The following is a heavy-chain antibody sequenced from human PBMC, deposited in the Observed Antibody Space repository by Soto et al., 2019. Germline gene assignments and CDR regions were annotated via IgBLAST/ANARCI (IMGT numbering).Heavy chain of an antibody. CDR3: ARWRDGYFDY. V-gene: IGHV1-18*01. CDR2: ISTRNGNT. Sequence: QVQLVQSGAEVRKPGASVNISCRTSGYSFTSYGLSWVRQAPGQGLEWMGWISTRNGNTNSAQQLQGRATVTTDTSTSTAYMELRSLRSDDTAVYYCARWRDGYFDYRGQGTLVTVSS. J-gene: IGHJ4*02. CDR1: GYSFTSYG.